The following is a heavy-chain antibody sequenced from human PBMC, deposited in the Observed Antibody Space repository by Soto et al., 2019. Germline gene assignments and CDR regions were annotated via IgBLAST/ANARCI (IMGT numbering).Heavy chain of an antibody. CDR3: AIARRGARRGGNRWFDH. D-gene: IGHD3-10*01. J-gene: IGHJ5*02. Sequence: APQNLSHTCSVSGGTTSRGCYSWSWIRQAPGKGLEWIGYIYHSGSTYYNPSLKSRVTISVDRSKNQFTLKLSSVTAAETAVYYCAIARRGARRGGNRWFDHWGQGNSVT. CDR2: IYHSGST. V-gene: IGHV4-30-2*01. CDR1: GGTTSRGCYS.